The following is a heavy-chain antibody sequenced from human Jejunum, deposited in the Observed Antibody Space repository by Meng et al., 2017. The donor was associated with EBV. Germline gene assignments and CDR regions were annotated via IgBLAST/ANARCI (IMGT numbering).Heavy chain of an antibody. J-gene: IGHJ4*02. CDR1: GYTFNNYG. V-gene: IGHV1-18*01. CDR3: ARDLLTLGSDSSSPDFDD. D-gene: IGHD6-6*01. CDR2: ISTYYGNT. Sequence: QGQLWQAGAKVKKPGVLVKVSCKTSGYTFNNYGITWVRQAPGQGLEWMGWISTYYGNTDCAQKFQDRLTMTTDTSTSTAYMELRSLRSDDTAVYYCARDLLTLGSDSSSPDFDDWGQGTLVTVSS.